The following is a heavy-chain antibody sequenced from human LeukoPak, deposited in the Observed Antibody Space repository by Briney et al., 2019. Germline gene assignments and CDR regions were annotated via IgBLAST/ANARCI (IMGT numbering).Heavy chain of an antibody. Sequence: SETLSLTCTVSGGSISSYYWSLIRQPPRKGLEWIGYIYYSGSTNYNPSLKSRVTISVDTSKNQFSLKLSSVTAADTAVYYCASFSIFPGMDVWGQGTTVTVSS. CDR2: IYYSGST. J-gene: IGHJ6*02. V-gene: IGHV4-59*08. CDR1: GGSISSYY. D-gene: IGHD3-3*01. CDR3: ASFSIFPGMDV.